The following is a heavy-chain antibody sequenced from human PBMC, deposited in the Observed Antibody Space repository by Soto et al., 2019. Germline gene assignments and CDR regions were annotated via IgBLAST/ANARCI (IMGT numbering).Heavy chain of an antibody. V-gene: IGHV3-23*01. J-gene: IGHJ6*02. Sequence: GGSLRLSCAASGFTFRNYAITWVRQAPGKGLEWVSVISGSGGGTFYADSVKGRFTISRDNSGNTVYLQMNSLKADDTAVYYCAKDSSSYPPRYFYGIAFWGRGTTVTVSS. CDR1: GFTFRNYA. CDR3: AKDSSSYPPRYFYGIAF. D-gene: IGHD2-15*01. CDR2: ISGSGGGT.